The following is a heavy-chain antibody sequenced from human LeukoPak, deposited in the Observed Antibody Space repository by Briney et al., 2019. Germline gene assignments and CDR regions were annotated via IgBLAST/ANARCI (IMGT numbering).Heavy chain of an antibody. CDR3: ARGGSGYGPFDY. V-gene: IGHV3-21*01. J-gene: IGHJ4*02. Sequence: PGGSLRLSCAASGFTFSSYSMNWVRQAPGKGLEWVSSISSSSSYIYYADSVKGRFTISRDNAKNSLYLQMNSLRAEDTAVYYCARGGSGYGPFDYWGQGTLVTVSS. CDR2: ISSSSSYI. CDR1: GFTFSSYS. D-gene: IGHD5-12*01.